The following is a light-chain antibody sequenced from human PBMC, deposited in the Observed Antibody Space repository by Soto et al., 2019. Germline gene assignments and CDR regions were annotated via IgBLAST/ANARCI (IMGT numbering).Light chain of an antibody. V-gene: IGLV2-11*01. J-gene: IGLJ1*01. Sequence: QSVLTQPRSVSGSPGQSLTISCSGFSSDIGDYDYVSWYQQHPGKAPTLLIYDVTKRPSGVPDRFSGSKSGDTASLTISGLQAGDEGNYYCCSYVGSNTLYVFGTGTKVTVL. CDR2: DVT. CDR1: SSDIGDYDY. CDR3: CSYVGSNTLYV.